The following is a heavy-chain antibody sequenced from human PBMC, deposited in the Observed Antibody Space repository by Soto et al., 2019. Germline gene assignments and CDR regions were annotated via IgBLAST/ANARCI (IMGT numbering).Heavy chain of an antibody. CDR2: IVVASGQT. D-gene: IGHD2-15*01. J-gene: IGHJ6*02. V-gene: IGHV1-58*02. Sequence: VASVKVSCKASGSGFIRSGIQWVRQAHGQRLEWIGWIVVASGQTNDAQNFRGRVAITRDTSTATAYIELTGLTSEDTAVYFCSADRTDIGVGWWVWGQGTTVTVSS. CDR1: GSGFIRSG. CDR3: SADRTDIGVGWWV.